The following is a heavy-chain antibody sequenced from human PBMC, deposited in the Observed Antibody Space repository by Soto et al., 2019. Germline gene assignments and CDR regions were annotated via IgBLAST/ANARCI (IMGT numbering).Heavy chain of an antibody. CDR3: ARKAMCAPVDQ. J-gene: IGHJ4*02. Sequence: QVQLVQSGAEVKKPGASVKVSCKASGFTFITYGFTWVRQAPGQGLEWMGWISAYNGDTHYAQKVQGRVTMTTDTSTSTAYMELRSLTSDDTAGYYCARKAMCAPVDQWGQGTLVIVSS. CDR2: ISAYNGDT. D-gene: IGHD2-2*01. CDR1: GFTFITYG. V-gene: IGHV1-18*01.